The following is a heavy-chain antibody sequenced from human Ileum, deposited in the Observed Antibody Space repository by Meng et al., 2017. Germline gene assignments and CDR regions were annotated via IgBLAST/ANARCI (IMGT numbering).Heavy chain of an antibody. D-gene: IGHD2-8*01. CDR2: IYSNGNT. V-gene: IGHV4-30-4*01. J-gene: IGHJ4*02. CDR3: ARAPKYCTNAVCSRPLDS. Sequence: QVQLQESGPRLVQPSQTLSLTCPVSVGPISRGDYYWSWVRQSTGKGPEWIGYIYSNGNTYSNPSLRGRLMISIDTSKNQFSLKLSSVTAADTAVYYCARAPKYCTNAVCSRPLDSWGQGTLVTVSS. CDR1: VGPISRGDYY.